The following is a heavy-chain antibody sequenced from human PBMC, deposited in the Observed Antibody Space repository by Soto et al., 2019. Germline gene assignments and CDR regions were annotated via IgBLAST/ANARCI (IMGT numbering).Heavy chain of an antibody. V-gene: IGHV4-34*01. CDR3: ARGRRRFGDLFSYFFDS. CDR2: LNHSGST. CDR1: GGSCSSYY. Sequence: SETLSLTCAVYGGSCSSYYGSWIRQPPGKGLEWIGELNHSGSTNYNPPLESRVTISVDTSKNQFSPTLRSVTAADTAMYYCARGRRRFGDLFSYFFDSWGQGTPVTVSS. D-gene: IGHD3-10*01. J-gene: IGHJ4*02.